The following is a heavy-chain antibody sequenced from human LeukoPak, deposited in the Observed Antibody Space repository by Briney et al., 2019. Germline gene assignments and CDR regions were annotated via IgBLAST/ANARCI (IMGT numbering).Heavy chain of an antibody. CDR1: GGSISSGSYY. Sequence: SETLSLTCTVSGGSISSGSYYRSWIRQPAGKGLEWIGRIYTSGSTNYNPSLKSRVTISVGTSKNQFSLKLSSVTAADTAVYYCARDGPYYYDSSGYYFREDYWGQGTLVTVSS. J-gene: IGHJ4*02. CDR2: IYTSGST. D-gene: IGHD3-22*01. V-gene: IGHV4-61*02. CDR3: ARDGPYYYDSSGYYFREDY.